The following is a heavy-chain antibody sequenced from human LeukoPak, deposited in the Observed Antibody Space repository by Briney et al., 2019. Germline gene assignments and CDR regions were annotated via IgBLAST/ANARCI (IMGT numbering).Heavy chain of an antibody. V-gene: IGHV5-51*01. CDR2: IYPGDSDT. J-gene: IGHJ6*02. CDR3: ARLPSYYYYGMDV. Sequence: GESLKISCKGSGDSFTSYWIGWVRQMPGKGLEWMGIIYPGDSDTRYSPSFQGQVTISADKSISTAYLQWSSLKASDTAMYYCARLPSYYYYGMDVWGQGTTVTVSS. CDR1: GDSFTSYW.